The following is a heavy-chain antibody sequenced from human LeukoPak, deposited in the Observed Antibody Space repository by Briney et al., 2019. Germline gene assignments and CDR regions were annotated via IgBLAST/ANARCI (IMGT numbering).Heavy chain of an antibody. Sequence: PSDTLSLTCTVAGGSISSSGSYWAWIRQPPGKGLDWIGSIYYSGSTYYNPSLKSRVTISVDTSKNQFSLKLSSVTAADTAVYYCARHGYNYGRNDFDYWGQGTLVTVSS. J-gene: IGHJ4*02. CDR1: GGSISSSGSY. CDR3: ARHGYNYGRNDFDY. D-gene: IGHD5-18*01. V-gene: IGHV4-39*01. CDR2: IYYSGST.